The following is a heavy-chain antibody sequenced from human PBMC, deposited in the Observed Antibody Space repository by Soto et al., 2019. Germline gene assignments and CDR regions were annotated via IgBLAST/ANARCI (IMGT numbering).Heavy chain of an antibody. CDR2: INAGNGNT. Sequence: GASVKVSCKASGYTFTSYAMHWVRQAPGQRLEWMGWINAGNGNTKYSQKFRGRVTITRDTSASTAYMELSSLRSEDTAVYYCARSLGYCTNGVCPMDVWGQGTTVTVSS. CDR3: ARSLGYCTNGVCPMDV. D-gene: IGHD2-8*01. CDR1: GYTFTSYA. V-gene: IGHV1-3*01. J-gene: IGHJ6*02.